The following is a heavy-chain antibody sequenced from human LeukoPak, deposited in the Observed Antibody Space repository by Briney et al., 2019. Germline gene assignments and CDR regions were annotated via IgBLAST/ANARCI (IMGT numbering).Heavy chain of an antibody. CDR2: IYSSGST. CDR1: GASLSNYY. Sequence: SETLSLTCTVSGASLSNYYWNWFRQPAGKGLEWIGRIYSSGSTNYNPSLESRVTMSVDTSKNQFSLKLNSVTAADTAVYYCARGGWRPQYWGQGTLVTVSS. J-gene: IGHJ4*02. V-gene: IGHV4-4*07. CDR3: ARGGWRPQY. D-gene: IGHD3-16*01.